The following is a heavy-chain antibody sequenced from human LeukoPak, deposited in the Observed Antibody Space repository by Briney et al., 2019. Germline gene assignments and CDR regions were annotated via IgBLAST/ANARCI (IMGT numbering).Heavy chain of an antibody. CDR3: ARAMSIAARLQTIFDY. CDR1: GVSISSSNSY. CDR2: IYYSGNT. Sequence: SETLSLTCTVSGVSISSSNSYWGWIRQPPGKGLEWIGSIYYSGNTYYNASLKSQVSISIDTSKNQFSLNLTSVTAADTAVYYCARAMSIAARLQTIFDYWGQGTLVTVSS. D-gene: IGHD6-6*01. J-gene: IGHJ4*02. V-gene: IGHV4-39*01.